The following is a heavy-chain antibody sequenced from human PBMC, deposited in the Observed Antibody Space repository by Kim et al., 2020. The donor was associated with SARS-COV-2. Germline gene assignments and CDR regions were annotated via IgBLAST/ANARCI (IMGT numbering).Heavy chain of an antibody. CDR3: AKDTGAAAGTASLYYYYGMDV. CDR2: ISWDGGST. J-gene: IGHJ6*02. V-gene: IGHV3-43D*03. D-gene: IGHD6-13*01. CDR1: GFTFDDYA. Sequence: GGSLRLSCAASGFTFDDYAMHWVRQAPGKGLEWVSLISWDGGSTYYADSVKGRFTISRVNSKNSLYLQMNSLRAEDTALYYCAKDTGAAAGTASLYYYYGMDVWGQGTTVTVSS.